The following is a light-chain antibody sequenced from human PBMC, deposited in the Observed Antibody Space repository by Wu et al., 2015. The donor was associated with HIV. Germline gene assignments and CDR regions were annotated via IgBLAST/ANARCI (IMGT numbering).Light chain of an antibody. CDR1: QSVSSY. V-gene: IGKV3-11*01. CDR3: QQRSNWPAT. J-gene: IGKJ2*01. CDR2: DAS. Sequence: EIVLTQSPATLSLSPGERATLSCRASQSVSSYLAWYQQKPGQAPRLLIYDASNRATGIPARFSGSGSGTDFTLTISSLEPEDFAVYYCQQRSNWPATFGQGPSWRSN.